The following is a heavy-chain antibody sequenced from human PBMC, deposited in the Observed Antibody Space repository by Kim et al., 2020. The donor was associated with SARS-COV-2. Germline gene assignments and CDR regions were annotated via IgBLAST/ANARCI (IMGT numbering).Heavy chain of an antibody. CDR2: T. J-gene: IGHJ4*02. V-gene: IGHV1-18*01. Sequence: TNYAQKLQGRVTMTTDTSTSTAYMELRSLRSDETAVYYCARESFLGVLDYWGQGTLVTVSS. D-gene: IGHD3-10*01. CDR3: ARESFLGVLDY.